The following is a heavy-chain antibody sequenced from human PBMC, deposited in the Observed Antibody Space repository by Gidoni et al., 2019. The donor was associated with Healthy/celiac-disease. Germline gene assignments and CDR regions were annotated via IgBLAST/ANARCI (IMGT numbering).Heavy chain of an antibody. J-gene: IGHJ5*02. Sequence: QLQRAQSGAEVQKPGASVKVSCKPSGYTFTGYYMHWVRQAPGQGLEWMGWINPNSGGTNYAQKFQGRVTMTRDTSISTAYMELSRLRSDDTAVYYCARVSIVATTRNWFDPWGQGTLVTVSS. V-gene: IGHV1-2*02. D-gene: IGHD5-12*01. CDR3: ARVSIVATTRNWFDP. CDR1: GYTFTGYY. CDR2: INPNSGGT.